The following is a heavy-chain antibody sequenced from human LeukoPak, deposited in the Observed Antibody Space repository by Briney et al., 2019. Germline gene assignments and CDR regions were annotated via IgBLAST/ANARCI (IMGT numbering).Heavy chain of an antibody. V-gene: IGHV5-51*01. CDR2: IYPGDSDT. J-gene: IGHJ4*02. CDR3: ARRALEGASYSNGHDFDY. Sequence: GESLKISCKGSGYSFTTYWIGWVRQMPGKGLEWMGIIYPGDSDTRYRPSFQGQVTMSVDKSISTAYLQWSSLKASDTAMYYCARRALEGASYSNGHDFDYWGQGTLVTVAS. D-gene: IGHD4-11*01. CDR1: GYSFTTYW.